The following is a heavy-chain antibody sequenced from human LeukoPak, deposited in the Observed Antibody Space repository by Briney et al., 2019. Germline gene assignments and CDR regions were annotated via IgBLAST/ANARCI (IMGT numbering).Heavy chain of an antibody. Sequence: PSETLSLTCTVSGGSISSGSYYWSWIRQPAGKGLEWIGRIYTSGSTNYNPSLKSRVTMSVDTSKNQFSLKLSSVAAADTAVYYCAREAAWDSSGWYGWFDPWGQGTLVTVSS. CDR3: AREAAWDSSGWYGWFDP. CDR2: IYTSGST. V-gene: IGHV4-61*02. CDR1: GGSISSGSYY. D-gene: IGHD6-19*01. J-gene: IGHJ5*02.